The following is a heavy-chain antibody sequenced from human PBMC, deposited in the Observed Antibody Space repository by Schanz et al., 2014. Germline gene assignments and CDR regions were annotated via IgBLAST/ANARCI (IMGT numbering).Heavy chain of an antibody. Sequence: EVQLVESGGGLVKPGGSLRLSCAASGFTFSSYSMNWVRQAPGKGLEWVSSISRSSSSIYYADSVKGRFTISRDNAKNSLYLQMHSLRAEDTAVYYCARGRSLXXXXYWGQGTLVTVSS. CDR2: ISRSSSSI. CDR3: ARGRSLXXXXY. J-gene: IGHJ4*02. V-gene: IGHV3-21*01. CDR1: GFTFSSYS.